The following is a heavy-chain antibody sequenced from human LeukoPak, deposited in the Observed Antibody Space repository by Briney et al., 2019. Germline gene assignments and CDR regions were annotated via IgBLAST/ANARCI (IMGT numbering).Heavy chain of an antibody. V-gene: IGHV3-30-3*01. J-gene: IGHJ4*02. CDR1: GFSFSDYY. CDR2: ISWDGATK. Sequence: GGSLRLSCAASGFSFSDYYMSWIRQAPGKGLEWVALISWDGATKYYADSVKGRFSISRDNSKNTLFLQMSSLRPEDTSVYYCARVYGELSHFDYWGQGTLVTVSS. CDR3: ARVYGELSHFDY. D-gene: IGHD3-10*01.